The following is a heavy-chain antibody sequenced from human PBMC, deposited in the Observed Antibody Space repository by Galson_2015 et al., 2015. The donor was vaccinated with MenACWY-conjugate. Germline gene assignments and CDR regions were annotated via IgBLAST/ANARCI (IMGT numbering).Heavy chain of an antibody. V-gene: IGHV4-59*02. Sequence: ETLSLTCTVSGASVSSSYWSWVRQFPGKGLEWIAYIHYTGRTEYSPSVESRATISVDTSQNQFSLKMSPVTAADTAVYYCARDDRGLRFWGKGTTVIVSS. D-gene: IGHD3-3*01. CDR1: GASVSSSY. CDR3: ARDDRGLRF. J-gene: IGHJ6*04. CDR2: IHYTGRT.